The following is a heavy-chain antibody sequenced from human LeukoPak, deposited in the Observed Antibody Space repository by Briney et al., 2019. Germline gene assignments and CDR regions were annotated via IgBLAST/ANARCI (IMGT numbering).Heavy chain of an antibody. CDR2: IYYSGST. J-gene: IGHJ4*02. Sequence: SEILSLTCTVSGGSISSYYWSWIRQPPGKGLEWIGYIYYSGSTNYNPSLKSRVTISVDTSKNQFSLKLSSVTAADTAVYYCARANNRRSWVYYFDYWGQGTLVTVSS. CDR1: GGSISSYY. CDR3: ARANNRRSWVYYFDY. V-gene: IGHV4-59*01. D-gene: IGHD6-13*01.